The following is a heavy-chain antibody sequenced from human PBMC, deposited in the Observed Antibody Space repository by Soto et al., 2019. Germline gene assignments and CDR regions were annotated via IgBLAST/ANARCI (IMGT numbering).Heavy chain of an antibody. CDR2: ISSSGSTI. CDR1: GFTFSDYY. V-gene: IGHV3-11*01. CDR3: ARGNDYGDYALRGPFDY. Sequence: QVQLVESGGGLVKPGGSLRLSCAASGFTFSDYYMSWIRQAPGTGLVWVSYISSSGSTIYYADSVKGRFTISRDNAKNSLYLQMNSLRAEDTAVYYCARGNDYGDYALRGPFDYWGQGTLVTVSS. D-gene: IGHD4-17*01. J-gene: IGHJ4*02.